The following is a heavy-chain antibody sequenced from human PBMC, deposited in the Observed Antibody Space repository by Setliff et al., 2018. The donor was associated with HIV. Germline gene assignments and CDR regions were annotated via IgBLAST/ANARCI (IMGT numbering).Heavy chain of an antibody. D-gene: IGHD1-26*01. Sequence: SETLSLTCTVSGGSINSGSYYWSWIQQPAGKGLEWIGHIYTSGSTNYNPSLKSRVTISVDTSKTQFSLRLNSLTATDTALYYCARASVGATGLYAFDIWGQGTVVTVSS. CDR2: IYTSGST. V-gene: IGHV4-61*09. J-gene: IGHJ3*02. CDR1: GGSINSGSYY. CDR3: ARASVGATGLYAFDI.